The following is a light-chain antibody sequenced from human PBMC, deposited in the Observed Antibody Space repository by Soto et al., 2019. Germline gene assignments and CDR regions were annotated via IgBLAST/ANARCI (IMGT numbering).Light chain of an antibody. CDR2: DVS. Sequence: QSVLTQPASGSGSPGQSITLSCTGTSSDVGGYNYVSWYQQHPGKAPKLMIYDVSNRPSGVSNRFSGSKSGNTAFLTISGLQAEDEADYYCSSYTSSSTYVFGTGTKVTVL. CDR1: SSDVGGYNY. CDR3: SSYTSSSTYV. J-gene: IGLJ1*01. V-gene: IGLV2-14*01.